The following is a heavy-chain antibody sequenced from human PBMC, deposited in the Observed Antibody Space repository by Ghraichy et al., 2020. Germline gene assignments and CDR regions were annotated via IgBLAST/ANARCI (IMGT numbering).Heavy chain of an antibody. Sequence: GGSLRLSCAASGFTFSSYSMNWVRQAPGKGLEWVSSISSSSSYIYYADSVKGRFTISRDNAKNSLYLQMNSLRAEDTAVYYCASNYYDSSGYYGGMGDYWGQGTLVTVSS. CDR2: ISSSSSYI. CDR1: GFTFSSYS. J-gene: IGHJ4*02. V-gene: IGHV3-21*01. D-gene: IGHD3-22*01. CDR3: ASNYYDSSGYYGGMGDY.